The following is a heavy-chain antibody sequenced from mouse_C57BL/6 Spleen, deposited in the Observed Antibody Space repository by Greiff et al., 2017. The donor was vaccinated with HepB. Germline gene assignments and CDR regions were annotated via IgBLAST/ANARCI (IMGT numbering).Heavy chain of an antibody. D-gene: IGHD1-1*02. Sequence: VQRVESGAELAKPGASVKLSCKASGYTFTSYWMHWVKQRPGQGLEWIGYINPSSGYTKYNQKFKDKATLTVDKSSSTAYMQLSSLTSEDSAVYYCARGWRDYWGQGTTLTVSS. CDR2: INPSSGYT. V-gene: IGHV1-7*01. J-gene: IGHJ2*01. CDR3: ARGWRDY. CDR1: GYTFTSYW.